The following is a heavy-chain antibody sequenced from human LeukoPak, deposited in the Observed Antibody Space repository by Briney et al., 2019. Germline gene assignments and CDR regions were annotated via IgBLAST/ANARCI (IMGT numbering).Heavy chain of an antibody. J-gene: IGHJ4*02. Sequence: SETLSLTCTVSAGSISSNSYYWGWIRQPPGKGLQWIGSIYYSGSTYYNPSLKSRVTISLDTSKNQFSLKLSSVTAADTAVYYCARVGGYSSGWYPSVYYFDYWGQGTLVTVSS. D-gene: IGHD6-19*01. V-gene: IGHV4-39*07. CDR2: IYYSGST. CDR1: AGSISSNSYY. CDR3: ARVGGYSSGWYPSVYYFDY.